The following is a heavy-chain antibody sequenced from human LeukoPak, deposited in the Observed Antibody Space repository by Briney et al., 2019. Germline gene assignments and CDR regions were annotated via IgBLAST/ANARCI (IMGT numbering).Heavy chain of an antibody. Sequence: SETLSLTCTVSGASISSSTYYWGWIRQPPGKGLEWIGSIYYSGSTYYNPSLKSRLTISVDTSKNQFSLKLSSVTAADTAVYYCASLQAVAGTDDYWGQGTLVTVSS. CDR1: GASISSSTYY. J-gene: IGHJ4*02. CDR3: ASLQAVAGTDDY. CDR2: IYYSGST. V-gene: IGHV4-39*07. D-gene: IGHD6-19*01.